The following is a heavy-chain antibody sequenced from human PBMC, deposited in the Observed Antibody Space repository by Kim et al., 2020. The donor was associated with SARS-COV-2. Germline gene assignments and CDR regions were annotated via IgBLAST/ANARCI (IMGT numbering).Heavy chain of an antibody. CDR3: AKGLLRMGELSHYY. J-gene: IGHJ4*02. V-gene: IGHV3-30*02. D-gene: IGHD3-16*02. Sequence: ADSVKGRFTISRDNSKNTLYLQMNSLRAEDTAVYYCAKGLLRMGELSHYYWGQGTLVTVSS.